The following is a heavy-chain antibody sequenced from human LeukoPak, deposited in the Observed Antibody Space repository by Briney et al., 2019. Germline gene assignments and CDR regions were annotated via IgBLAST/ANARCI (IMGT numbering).Heavy chain of an antibody. CDR2: INHSGST. D-gene: IGHD2-2*01. V-gene: IGHV4-34*01. J-gene: IGHJ4*02. CDR3: ASVGVPLRDQLPTALVGPFDY. CDR1: GGSFSGYY. Sequence: SETLSLTCAVYGGSFSGYYWSWIRQPPGKALEWIGEINHSGSTTYNPSLKSRVTISVDTSKSQFSLKLSSVTAADTAVYYCASVGVPLRDQLPTALVGPFDYWGQGTLVTVS.